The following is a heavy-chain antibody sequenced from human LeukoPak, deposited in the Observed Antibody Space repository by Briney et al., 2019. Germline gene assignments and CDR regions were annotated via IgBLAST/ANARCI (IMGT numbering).Heavy chain of an antibody. V-gene: IGHV3-23*01. CDR2: VAGSGANT. J-gene: IGHJ4*02. D-gene: IGHD3-22*01. CDR1: GFTFSSYG. Sequence: GGSLRLSCVASGFTFSSYGMSWVRQTPGKGLEWVSTVAGSGANTYYADSVKGRFTISRDNSKNTLYLQMNSLRAEDTAVYYCAKASTVLILTTFDFWGQGTLVTVSS. CDR3: AKASTVLILTTFDF.